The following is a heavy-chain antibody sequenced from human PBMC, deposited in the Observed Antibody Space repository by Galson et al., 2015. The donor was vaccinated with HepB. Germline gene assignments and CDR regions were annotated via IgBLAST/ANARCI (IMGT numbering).Heavy chain of an antibody. CDR2: IWYDGSNK. J-gene: IGHJ4*02. CDR3: ARDVYCSGGSCPYYDSSGYLDY. Sequence: SLRLSCAASGFTFSNYAMSWVRQAPGKGLEWVAVIWYDGSNKYYADSVKGRFTISRDNSKNTLYLQMNSLRAEDTAVYYCARDVYCSGGSCPYYDSSGYLDYWGQGTLVTVSS. CDR1: GFTFSNYA. V-gene: IGHV3-33*08. D-gene: IGHD2-15*01.